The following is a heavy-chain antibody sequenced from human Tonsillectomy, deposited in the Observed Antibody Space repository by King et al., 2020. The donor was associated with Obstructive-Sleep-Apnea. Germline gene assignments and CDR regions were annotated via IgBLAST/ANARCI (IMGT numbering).Heavy chain of an antibody. CDR1: CGSITNYS. CDR3: ARWNEGFDY. Sequence: VQLQESGPGLVRPSETLSLTCTVPCGSITNYSWGWVRQPPGKGLELIGYIYYSLITDYKPALRGRVTISVDTSKNQLSLRVTSVTAADTAEYFCARWNEGFDYWGQGTLVTVSS. D-gene: IGHD1-1*01. V-gene: IGHV4-59*08. CDR2: IYYSLIT. J-gene: IGHJ4*02.